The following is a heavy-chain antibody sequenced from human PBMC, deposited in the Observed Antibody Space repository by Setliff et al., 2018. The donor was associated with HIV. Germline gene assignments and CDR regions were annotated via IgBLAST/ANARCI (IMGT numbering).Heavy chain of an antibody. Sequence: GGSLRLSCAASGFTFSGYWMHWVRQTPGEGLEWVGRSRNKANSYTTEYAASVKGRFTISRDDSKNSLYLQMNSLKTEDTAVYYCTRGRLLWSGSYYYYYMDVWGKGTTVTVSS. CDR1: GFTFSGYW. CDR3: TRGRLLWSGSYYYYYMDV. CDR2: SRNKANSYTT. D-gene: IGHD3-10*01. V-gene: IGHV3-72*01. J-gene: IGHJ6*03.